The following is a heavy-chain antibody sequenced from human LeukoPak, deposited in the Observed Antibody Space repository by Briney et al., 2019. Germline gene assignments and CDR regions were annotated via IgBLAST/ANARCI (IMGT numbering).Heavy chain of an antibody. J-gene: IGHJ4*02. Sequence: SGGSLRLSCAASGFTFDDYAMHWVRQAPGKGLEWVSGISWNSGSIGYADSVKGRFTISRDNAKNSLYLQMNSLRAEDTALYYCAKDSGKWLLNRGLDYWGQGTLVTVSS. D-gene: IGHD6-19*01. CDR3: AKDSGKWLLNRGLDY. CDR1: GFTFDDYA. V-gene: IGHV3-9*01. CDR2: ISWNSGSI.